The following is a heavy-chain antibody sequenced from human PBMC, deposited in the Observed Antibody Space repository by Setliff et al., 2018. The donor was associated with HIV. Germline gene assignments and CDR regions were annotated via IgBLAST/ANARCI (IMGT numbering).Heavy chain of an antibody. CDR3: ARGHMLITYYYYYYMDV. CDR2: IYYTGST. J-gene: IGHJ6*03. D-gene: IGHD3-10*02. V-gene: IGHV4-28*03. Sequence: SETLSLTCVVSGYSISSNNWWGWIRQPPGKGLEYIGYIYYTGSTYNNPSLKSRVTISVDTSKNQFSLKLSSVTAADTAVYYCARGHMLITYYYYYYMDVWGKGTTVTVSS. CDR1: GYSISSNNW.